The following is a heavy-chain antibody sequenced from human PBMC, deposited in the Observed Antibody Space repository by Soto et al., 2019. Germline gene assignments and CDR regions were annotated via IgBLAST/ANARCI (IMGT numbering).Heavy chain of an antibody. CDR3: ALVSLGETLDAFDV. Sequence: SETLSLTCAVYGGSFSGYYWSWIGQPPGKGLEWIGEINHSGSTNYNPSLITRVTISVHTSQTLFSLTLTSVTSAHPAVFSCALVSLGETLDAFDVSSQGTMVTV. J-gene: IGHJ3*01. D-gene: IGHD2-21*01. V-gene: IGHV4-34*01. CDR1: GGSFSGYY. CDR2: INHSGST.